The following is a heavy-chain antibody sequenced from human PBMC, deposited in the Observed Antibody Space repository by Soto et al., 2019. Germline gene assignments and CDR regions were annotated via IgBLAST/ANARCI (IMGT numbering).Heavy chain of an antibody. CDR1: GGTFSSYA. V-gene: IGHV1-69*13. Sequence: SVKVSCKASGGTFSSYAISWVRQAPGQGLEWMGGIIPIFGTANYAQKFQGRVTITADESTSTAYMELSSLRSEDTAVYYCARIPGIAVAGTGYDAFDIWGQGTMVTVSS. D-gene: IGHD6-19*01. CDR2: IIPIFGTA. CDR3: ARIPGIAVAGTGYDAFDI. J-gene: IGHJ3*02.